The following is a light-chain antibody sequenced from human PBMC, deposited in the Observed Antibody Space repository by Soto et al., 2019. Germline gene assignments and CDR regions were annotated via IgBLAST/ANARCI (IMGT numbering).Light chain of an antibody. J-gene: IGKJ1*01. CDR1: QSVSRN. Sequence: EIVMTQSPATLSVSPGERATLSCRASQSVSRNLAWYQQKPGQAPRLLIYGASTRATGIPARFSGSGSGTEFTLTISSMQSEDFAVYYCHQYNIWPPRTFGQGPQVEI. V-gene: IGKV3-15*01. CDR3: HQYNIWPPRT. CDR2: GAS.